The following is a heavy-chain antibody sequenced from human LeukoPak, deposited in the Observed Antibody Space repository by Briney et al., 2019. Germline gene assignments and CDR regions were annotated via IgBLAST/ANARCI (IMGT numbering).Heavy chain of an antibody. CDR1: GFTFSSNW. D-gene: IGHD3-22*01. V-gene: IGHV3-7*01. CDR2: MRRDGNEI. Sequence: GGSLRLSCATSGFTFSSNWMSWVRHVPGRGLEWVANMRRDGNEIYYLDSVGGRFTISRDNAKNSLYLQMNSLSDEDTAVYFCARRPYSDTSGRLSDVWGQGTTVTVSS. J-gene: IGHJ6*02. CDR3: ARRPYSDTSGRLSDV.